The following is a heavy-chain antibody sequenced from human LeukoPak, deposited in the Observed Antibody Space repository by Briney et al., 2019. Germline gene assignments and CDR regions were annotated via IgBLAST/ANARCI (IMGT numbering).Heavy chain of an antibody. CDR2: IENKAGSYTT. D-gene: IGHD6-13*01. CDR3: AKVPVWQQLVDY. Sequence: GGSLRLSCAASGFTFSDHYMDWVRQAPGKGLEWVGRIENKAGSYTTHYAASVKGRFTISRDDSQNSLYLQMNSLRADDTAVYYCAKVPVWQQLVDYWGQGTLVTVSS. J-gene: IGHJ4*02. CDR1: GFTFSDHY. V-gene: IGHV3-72*01.